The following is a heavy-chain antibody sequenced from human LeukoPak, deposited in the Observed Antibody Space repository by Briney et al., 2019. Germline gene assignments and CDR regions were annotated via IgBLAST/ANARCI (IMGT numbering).Heavy chain of an antibody. CDR2: VSSSGRT. V-gene: IGHV4-61*02. J-gene: IGHJ5*02. CDR1: GDSISSGSFY. Sequence: SETLSLTCTVSGDSISSGSFYWSWIRQAAGKGLKWIGRVSSSGRTTYNPPLKSRLNIPITASKNQFSLKVTSVTASDTARYYCVRDHVSPGLSNWLDPWGQGTLVTVSS. CDR3: VRDHVSPGLSNWLDP. D-gene: IGHD3-16*01.